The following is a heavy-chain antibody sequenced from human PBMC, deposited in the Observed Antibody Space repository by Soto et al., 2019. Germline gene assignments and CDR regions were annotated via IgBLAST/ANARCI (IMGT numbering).Heavy chain of an antibody. CDR3: ARDALYYDFWSGYYRRYYYYGMDV. V-gene: IGHV3-7*01. D-gene: IGHD3-3*01. CDR1: GFTFSNYW. Sequence: AGGSLRLSCAASGFTFSNYWMTWVRQAPGKGPEWVANIKQDGSEKYYVDSVKGRFTISRDNSKNTLYLQMNSLRAEDTAVYYCARDALYYDFWSGYYRRYYYYGMDVWGQGTTVTVSS. CDR2: IKQDGSEK. J-gene: IGHJ6*02.